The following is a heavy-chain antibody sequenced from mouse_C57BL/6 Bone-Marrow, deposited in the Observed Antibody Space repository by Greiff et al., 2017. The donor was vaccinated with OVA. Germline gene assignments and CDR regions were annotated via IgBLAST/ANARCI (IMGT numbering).Heavy chain of an antibody. V-gene: IGHV1-15*01. Sequence: VQLQQSGAELVRPGASVTLSCKASGYTFTDYEMHWVKQTPVHGLEWIGAIDPETGGTAYNQKFKGKAILTADKSSSTAYMELRSLTSEDSAVYYCTRVYSNYYAMDYWGQGTSATVSS. D-gene: IGHD2-5*01. J-gene: IGHJ4*01. CDR2: IDPETGGT. CDR3: TRVYSNYYAMDY. CDR1: GYTFTDYE.